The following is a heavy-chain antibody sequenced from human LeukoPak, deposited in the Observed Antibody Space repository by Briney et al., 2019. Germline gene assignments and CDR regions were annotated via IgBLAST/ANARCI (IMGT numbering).Heavy chain of an antibody. D-gene: IGHD6-13*01. CDR1: GHTLTQYG. Sequence: ASVKVSCKVSGHTLTQYGISCAPQAPGQGLEWMGWISGYNGKTNYAQKLQGRVTMTTDTSTSTAYMELRSLRSDDTAVYYCASATGITVVGTGDFDYWGQGTLVTVSS. J-gene: IGHJ4*02. CDR2: ISGYNGKT. V-gene: IGHV1-18*01. CDR3: ASATGITVVGTGDFDY.